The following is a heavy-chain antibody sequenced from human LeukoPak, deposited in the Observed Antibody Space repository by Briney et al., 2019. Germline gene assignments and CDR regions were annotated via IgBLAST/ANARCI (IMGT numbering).Heavy chain of an antibody. CDR2: ISSTAYGGTA. CDR1: GFTFRSYA. Sequence: PGGSLRLSCTASGFTFRSYALTWVRQAPGMGPEWVGFISSTAYGGTAEYAASVRGRFTISRDDFKSIAFLQMNSLKTEDTAMYYCSRGAVLPDYWGQGTLVTVSS. CDR3: SRGAVLPDY. D-gene: IGHD4/OR15-4a*01. J-gene: IGHJ4*02. V-gene: IGHV3-49*04.